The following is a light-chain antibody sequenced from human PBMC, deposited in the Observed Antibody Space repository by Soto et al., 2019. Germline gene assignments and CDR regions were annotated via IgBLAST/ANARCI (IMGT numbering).Light chain of an antibody. V-gene: IGLV2-23*02. CDR3: GSYAGGSRV. Sequence: QSVLTQPASGSGSPGQSITISCTGTSRDVGAYKLVSWYQQHPGEAPKLIIYEVGERPSGASNRFSGSKSGNTASLTISGLQAEDEAYYYCGSYAGGSRVFGTGTKVTVL. CDR1: SRDVGAYKL. CDR2: EVG. J-gene: IGLJ1*01.